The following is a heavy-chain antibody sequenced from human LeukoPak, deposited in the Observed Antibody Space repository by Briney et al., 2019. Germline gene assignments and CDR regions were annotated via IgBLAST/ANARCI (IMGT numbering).Heavy chain of an antibody. D-gene: IGHD6-13*01. CDR1: GGTFSSYA. Sequence: AASVKVSCKASGGTFSSYAISWVRQAPGQGLEWMGGIIPIFGTANYAQKFQGRVTITADESTSTAYMELSSLRSEDTAVYYCARDRENRYSSSWYPGHYYYYGMDVWGQGTTVTVSS. CDR3: ARDRENRYSSSWYPGHYYYYGMDV. J-gene: IGHJ6*02. CDR2: IIPIFGTA. V-gene: IGHV1-69*13.